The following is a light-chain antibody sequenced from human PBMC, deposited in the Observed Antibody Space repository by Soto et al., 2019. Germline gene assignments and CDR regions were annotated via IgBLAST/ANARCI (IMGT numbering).Light chain of an antibody. CDR2: EPP. CDR1: QSVSSY. V-gene: IGKV3-11*01. J-gene: IGKJ1*01. Sequence: EIVLPQSPATLSLSPGDRATLSCSASQSVSSYLAWSQQKPGHAPRPLTYEPPNRATGIAARFSGSGSGTDFTLTISSLEPEDFAVYYCKQRSNWPQTFGQGTKVDIK. CDR3: KQRSNWPQT.